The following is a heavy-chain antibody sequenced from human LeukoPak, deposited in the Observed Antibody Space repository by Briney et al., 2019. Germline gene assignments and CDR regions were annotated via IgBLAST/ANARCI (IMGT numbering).Heavy chain of an antibody. D-gene: IGHD6-13*01. V-gene: IGHV1-2*02. CDR1: GYTFTGYY. J-gene: IGHJ6*02. CDR3: ARDLAAAGVYYYGMDV. Sequence: ASVPVSCKASGYTFTGYYMHWVRQAPGQGLEWMGWINPNSGGTNYAQKFQGRVTMDRDTSISTAYMELSRLRSDDTAVYYCARDLAAAGVYYYGMDVWGQGTPLTVSS. CDR2: INPNSGGT.